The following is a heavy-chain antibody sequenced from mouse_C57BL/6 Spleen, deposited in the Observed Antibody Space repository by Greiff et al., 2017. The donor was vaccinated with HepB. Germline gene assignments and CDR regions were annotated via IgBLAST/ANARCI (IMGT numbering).Heavy chain of an antibody. CDR3: ARHLGFHYYGSSLYYFGY. D-gene: IGHD1-1*01. V-gene: IGHV1-85*01. Sequence: QVQLQQSGPELVKPGASVKLSCKASGYTFTSYDINWVKQRPGQGLVWCGWIYTRDGSTKYNEKFKGKATLTVDTSSSTAFMELHSLTSEDSAVYFCARHLGFHYYGSSLYYFGYWGQGTTLTVSS. CDR1: GYTFTSYD. CDR2: IYTRDGST. J-gene: IGHJ2*01.